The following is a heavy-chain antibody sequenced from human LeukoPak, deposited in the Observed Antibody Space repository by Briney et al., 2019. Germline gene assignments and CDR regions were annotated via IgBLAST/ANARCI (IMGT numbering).Heavy chain of an antibody. Sequence: SGPALVKPTQTLTLTCTFSGFSLSTSGMCVSWIRQPPGKALEWLARIDWDDDKYYSTSLKTRLTISKDTSKNQVVLTMTNMDPVDTATYYCARYSSGRQPFDYWGQGTLVTVSS. CDR1: GFSLSTSGMC. CDR2: IDWDDDK. V-gene: IGHV2-70*11. D-gene: IGHD6-19*01. CDR3: ARYSSGRQPFDY. J-gene: IGHJ4*02.